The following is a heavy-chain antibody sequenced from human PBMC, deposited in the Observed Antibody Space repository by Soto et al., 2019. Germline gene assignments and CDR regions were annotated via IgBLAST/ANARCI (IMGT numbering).Heavy chain of an antibody. CDR3: ARGLRSVLDY. V-gene: IGHV3-33*01. CDR2: ISNDENIK. J-gene: IGHJ4*02. CDR1: GFTFRNFG. D-gene: IGHD6-6*01. Sequence: QVQLVESGGGVVQPGGSLRLSCVASGFTFRNFGMHWVRQAPSKGLEWVAVISNDENIKQYADSVRGRFAIARDNSKNTLYLQVTSLRAEDTAIYYCARGLRSVLDYWGQGALVTVSS.